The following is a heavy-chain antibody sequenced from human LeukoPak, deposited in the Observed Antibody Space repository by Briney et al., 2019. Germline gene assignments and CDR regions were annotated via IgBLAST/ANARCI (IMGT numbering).Heavy chain of an antibody. D-gene: IGHD1-26*01. CDR2: ISYDGSNK. CDR1: GFTFSSYA. Sequence: GGSLRLSCAASGFTFSSYAMHWVRQAPGKGLEWVAVISYDGSNKYYADSVKGRFTISRDNSKNTLYLQMNSLRAEDTAVYYCARDLFKWEPSEIGASYYFDYWGQGTLVTVSS. CDR3: ARDLFKWEPSEIGASYYFDY. V-gene: IGHV3-30*04. J-gene: IGHJ4*02.